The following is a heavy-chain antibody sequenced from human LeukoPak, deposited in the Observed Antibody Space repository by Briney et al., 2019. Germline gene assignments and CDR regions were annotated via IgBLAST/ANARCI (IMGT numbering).Heavy chain of an antibody. D-gene: IGHD3-10*01. J-gene: IGHJ4*02. Sequence: SETLSLTCTVSGGSISSSSYYWGWIRQPPGKGLEWIGSIYYSGSTYYNPSLKSRVTISLDTSKNQFSLKLNSMTAADTAIYYCARDRREYYGSGSYSVWGQGNLVTVSS. CDR3: ARDRREYYGSGSYSV. CDR1: GGSISSSSYY. CDR2: IYYSGST. V-gene: IGHV4-39*07.